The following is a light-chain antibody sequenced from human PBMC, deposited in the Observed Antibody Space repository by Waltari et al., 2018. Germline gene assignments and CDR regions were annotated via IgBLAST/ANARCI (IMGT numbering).Light chain of an antibody. Sequence: QSALTQPASVSGSPGQSITISCSGTDSDVGAYDFVSWYQQHPGKAPHLIIYEVSNRPSGISNRFSASKAGNTASLTISGLQAEDEADEYCSSYTTSSAPGVFGTGTRVTVL. CDR2: EVS. V-gene: IGLV2-14*01. CDR3: SSYTTSSAPGV. CDR1: DSDVGAYDF. J-gene: IGLJ1*01.